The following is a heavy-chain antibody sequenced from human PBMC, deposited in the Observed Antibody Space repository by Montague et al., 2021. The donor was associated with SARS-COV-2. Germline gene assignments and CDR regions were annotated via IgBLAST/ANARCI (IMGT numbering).Heavy chain of an antibody. J-gene: IGHJ4*02. V-gene: IGHV4-39*01. Sequence: SETLSLTCTVSGGSISSSSYYWSWIRQPPGKGLEWIGSIYYSGSTYYNPSLKSRVTISVDTSKNQFSLKLSSVTAADTAVYYRARKASRGITIFGVVTASYYLDYWGQGTLVTVSS. D-gene: IGHD3-3*01. CDR3: ARKASRGITIFGVVTASYYLDY. CDR1: GGSISSSSYY. CDR2: IYYSGST.